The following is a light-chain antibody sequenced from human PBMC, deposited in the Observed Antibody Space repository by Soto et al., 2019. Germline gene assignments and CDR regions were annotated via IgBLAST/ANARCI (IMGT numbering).Light chain of an antibody. CDR1: QSISSY. Sequence: DIQMTQSPSSLSASVGDRVTITCRASQSISSYLNWHQQKPGKAPKVLIYAASSLQSGVPSRFSGSGSGTEFTLTISSLQPDDFATYYCQQYNSYSWTFGQGTKVDIK. J-gene: IGKJ1*01. CDR3: QQYNSYSWT. CDR2: AAS. V-gene: IGKV1-5*01.